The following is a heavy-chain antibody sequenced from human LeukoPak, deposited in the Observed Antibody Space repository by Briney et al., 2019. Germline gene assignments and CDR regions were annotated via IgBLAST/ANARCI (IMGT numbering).Heavy chain of an antibody. CDR1: GYTFTDYF. D-gene: IGHD2-15*01. CDR2: INVYIGGA. CDR3: ARDILGRSNGGSNYFGMEV. Sequence: ASVKVSCKASGYTFTDYFMHWARQVPGQGLEWMGCINVYIGGAHYAQKFQDRLSMTRDTSINTAYMELSSLRSDDTAVYYCARDILGRSNGGSNYFGMEVWGQGTTVTVSS. J-gene: IGHJ6*02. V-gene: IGHV1-2*02.